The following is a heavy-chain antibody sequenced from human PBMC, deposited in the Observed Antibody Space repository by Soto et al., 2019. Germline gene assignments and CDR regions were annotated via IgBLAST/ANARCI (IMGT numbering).Heavy chain of an antibody. J-gene: IGHJ2*01. V-gene: IGHV3-30-3*01. CDR1: GFTFSSYD. D-gene: IGHD1-1*01. CDR3: ARSPQPTRGIHWYFDL. CDR2: ISYDGSNK. Sequence: PGGSLRLSCAASGFTFSSYDMHGIREAPGKWREWVAVISYDGSNKYYADSVKGRFTISRDNSKNTLYAQMNSLRAEDTALYYCARSPQPTRGIHWYFDLWGRGILVTVSS.